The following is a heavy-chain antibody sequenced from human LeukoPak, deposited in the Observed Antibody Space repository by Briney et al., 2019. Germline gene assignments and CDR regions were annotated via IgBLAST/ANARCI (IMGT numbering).Heavy chain of an antibody. Sequence: SETLSLTCTVSGGSISSYYWSWIRQPPGKGLEWIGEINHSGSTNYNPSLKSRVTISVDTSKNQFSLKLSSVTAADTAVYYCARVGRVVPAAMGYYYYGMDVWGQGTTVTVSS. CDR3: ARVGRVVPAAMGYYYYGMDV. J-gene: IGHJ6*02. CDR1: GGSISSYY. D-gene: IGHD2-2*01. CDR2: INHSGST. V-gene: IGHV4-34*01.